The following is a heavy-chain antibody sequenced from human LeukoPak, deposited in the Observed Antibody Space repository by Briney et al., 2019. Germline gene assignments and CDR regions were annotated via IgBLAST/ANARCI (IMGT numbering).Heavy chain of an antibody. CDR3: ARVLGDCSGDCYSNFDY. CDR1: GYPFTNYW. J-gene: IGHJ4*02. CDR2: IYPGDSDT. V-gene: IGHV5-51*01. Sequence: GESLKISCKGSGYPFTNYWIGWVRQMPGKGLEWMGIIYPGDSDTRYSPSSQGQVTISADKSISTAYLQWSSLKASDTAIFYCARVLGDCSGDCYSNFDYWGQGTLVTVSS. D-gene: IGHD2-21*02.